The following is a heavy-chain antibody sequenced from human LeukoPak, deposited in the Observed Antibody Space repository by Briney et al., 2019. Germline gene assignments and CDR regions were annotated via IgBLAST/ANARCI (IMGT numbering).Heavy chain of an antibody. CDR3: AKDSSSSWFGGDSK. Sequence: GGSLRLSCADSGFTFSSHWMHWVRQAPGKGLVWVSRIKYDASSTSYADSVKGRFTISRDNAKNTLYLQMNSLGAEDTAVYFCAKDSSSSWFGGDSKWGQGTLVTVSS. J-gene: IGHJ4*02. V-gene: IGHV3-74*01. D-gene: IGHD6-13*01. CDR2: IKYDASST. CDR1: GFTFSSHW.